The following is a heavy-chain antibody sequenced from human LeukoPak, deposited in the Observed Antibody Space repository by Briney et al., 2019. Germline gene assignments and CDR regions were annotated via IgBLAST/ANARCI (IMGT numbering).Heavy chain of an antibody. V-gene: IGHV1-18*01. D-gene: IGHD3-22*01. J-gene: IGHJ4*02. CDR1: GYTFTSYG. CDR3: ARDLQRYYYDSSGYYWSY. Sequence: ASVKVSCKASGYTFTSYGISWVRQAPEQGLEWMGWISAYNGNTNYAQKLQGRVTMTTDTSTSTAYMELRSLRSDDTAVYYCARDLQRYYYDSSGYYWSYWGQGTLVTVSS. CDR2: ISAYNGNT.